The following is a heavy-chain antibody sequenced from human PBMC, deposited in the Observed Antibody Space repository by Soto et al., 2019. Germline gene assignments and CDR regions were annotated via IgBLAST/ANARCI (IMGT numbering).Heavy chain of an antibody. CDR1: GFTFSSYG. CDR3: AKGSFGDYGGYFDY. D-gene: IGHD4-17*01. V-gene: IGHV3-30*02. CDR2: IWYDGSNK. Sequence: GGSLRLSCAASGFTFSSYGMHWVRQAPGKGLEWVAVIWYDGSNKYYADSVKGRFTISRDNSKNTLYLQMNSLRAEDTAVYYCAKGSFGDYGGYFDYWGQGTLVTVSS. J-gene: IGHJ4*02.